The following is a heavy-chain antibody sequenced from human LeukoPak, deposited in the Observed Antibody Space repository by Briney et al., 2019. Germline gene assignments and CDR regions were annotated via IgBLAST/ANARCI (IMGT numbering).Heavy chain of an antibody. J-gene: IGHJ4*02. CDR3: ARGPEIAAAGLDY. CDR1: GGSFSGYY. CDR2: ISHSGST. V-gene: IGHV4-34*01. D-gene: IGHD6-13*01. Sequence: SSETLSLTCAVYGGSFSGYYWSWIRQPPGKGLEWIGEISHSGSTNYNPSLKSRVTISVDTSKNQFSLKLSSVTAADTAVCYCARGPEIAAAGLDYWGQGTLVTVSS.